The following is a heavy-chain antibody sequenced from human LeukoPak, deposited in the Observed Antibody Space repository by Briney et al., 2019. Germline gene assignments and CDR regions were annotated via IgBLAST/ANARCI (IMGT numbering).Heavy chain of an antibody. CDR1: GFTFDDYA. CDR3: ARAGQTYTLGAFDI. Sequence: GGSLRLSCAASGFTFDDYAMHWVRQAPGKGLEWVSVISWDGGYTYYADSVKGRFTISRDNAKNSLYLQMNSLRTEDTAVYYCARAGQTYTLGAFDIWGQGTMVTVSS. J-gene: IGHJ3*02. CDR2: ISWDGGYT. D-gene: IGHD1-1*01. V-gene: IGHV3-43D*04.